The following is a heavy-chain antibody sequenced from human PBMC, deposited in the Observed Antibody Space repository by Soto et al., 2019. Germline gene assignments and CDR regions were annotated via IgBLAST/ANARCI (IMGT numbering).Heavy chain of an antibody. Sequence: ASVKVSCKASGYTCTGYYMHWVRQAPGQGLEWMGWINPNGGGTNYAQKFQGRVTMTRDTSISTAYMELSRLRSDDTAVYYCARDLGGCSSTSCYMWFDPWGQGTLVTVSS. CDR3: ARDLGGCSSTSCYMWFDP. CDR1: GYTCTGYY. CDR2: INPNGGGT. D-gene: IGHD2-2*02. V-gene: IGHV1-2*02. J-gene: IGHJ5*02.